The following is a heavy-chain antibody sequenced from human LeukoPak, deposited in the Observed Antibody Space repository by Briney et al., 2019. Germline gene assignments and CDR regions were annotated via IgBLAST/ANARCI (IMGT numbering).Heavy chain of an antibody. CDR1: SGSISRYY. D-gene: IGHD3-22*01. J-gene: IGHJ6*02. CDR2: INHSGST. Sequence: SETLSLTCTVSSGSISRYYWSWIRQPPGKGLEWIGEINHSGSTNYNPSLKSRVTISVDTSKNQFSLKLSSVTAADTAVYYCARVLTDSSGYYLDYYYYGMDVWGQGTTVTVSS. V-gene: IGHV4-34*01. CDR3: ARVLTDSSGYYLDYYYYGMDV.